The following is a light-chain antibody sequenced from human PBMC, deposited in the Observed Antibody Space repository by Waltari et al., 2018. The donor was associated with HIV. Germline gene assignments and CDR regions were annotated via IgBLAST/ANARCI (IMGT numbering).Light chain of an antibody. Sequence: QSALTQPASVSGSPGQSLTISCPGSSTAVGGYNFVSWYQQHPGKAPRVLIYDVTTRPSGVSDRFSGSRSGDTASLTIAGLQPEDEADYYCESYTSTSVWVFGGGTRLTVL. CDR3: ESYTSTSVWV. V-gene: IGLV2-14*03. CDR1: STAVGGYNF. J-gene: IGLJ3*02. CDR2: DVT.